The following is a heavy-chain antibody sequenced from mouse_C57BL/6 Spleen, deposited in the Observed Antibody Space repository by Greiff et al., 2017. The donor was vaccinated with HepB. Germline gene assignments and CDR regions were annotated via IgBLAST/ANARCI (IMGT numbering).Heavy chain of an antibody. CDR1: GYAFTNYL. CDR2: INPGSGGT. Sequence: VKLQQSGAELVRPGTSVKVSCKASGYAFTNYLIEWVKQRPGQGLEWIGVINPGSGGTNYNEKFKGKATLTADKSSSTAYMQLSSLTSEDSAVYFCARSTMVTTDAMDYWGQGTSVTVSS. J-gene: IGHJ4*01. V-gene: IGHV1-54*01. D-gene: IGHD2-2*01. CDR3: ARSTMVTTDAMDY.